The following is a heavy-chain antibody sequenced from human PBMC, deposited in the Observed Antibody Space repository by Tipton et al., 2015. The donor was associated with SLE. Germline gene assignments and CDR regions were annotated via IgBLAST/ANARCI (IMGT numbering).Heavy chain of an antibody. CDR2: INYSGST. D-gene: IGHD3-16*02. J-gene: IGHJ6*02. CDR1: GGSIGSSY. CDR3: ARHGAIVWDSSNFFAMDV. Sequence: LRLSCTVSGGSIGSSYWCWIRQSPGKGLEWIGYINYSGSTNYNPSLKSRVTISVDTSETQLSLQMTSVTAADAAVYYCARHGAIVWDSSNFFAMDVWGQGTTVTVSS. V-gene: IGHV4-59*08.